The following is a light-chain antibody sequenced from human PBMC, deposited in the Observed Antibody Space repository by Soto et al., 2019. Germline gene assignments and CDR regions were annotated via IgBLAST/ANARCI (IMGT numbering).Light chain of an antibody. CDR2: WAS. CDR3: QQYYSTPLT. J-gene: IGKJ5*01. CDR1: QSILYSPNNKNY. V-gene: IGKV4-1*01. Sequence: DIVMTQSPDSLAVSLGERATINCKSSQSILYSPNNKNYLAWYQQKPGHPPKLVIYWASTRESGVPDRFSGSGSGTDFTLTIKSLQAEDVAAYYCQQYYSTPLTFGQGTRLEIK.